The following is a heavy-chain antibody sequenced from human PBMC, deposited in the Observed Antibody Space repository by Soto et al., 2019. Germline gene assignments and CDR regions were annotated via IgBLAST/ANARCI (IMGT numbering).Heavy chain of an antibody. Sequence: ASVKVSCKASGYTFTSYYMHWVRQAPGQGLEWMGIINPSGGSTSYAQKFQGRVTMTRDTSTSTVYMELSSLRSEDTAVYYCARSLGSTMVRGVSYWFDPWGQGTLVTVSS. D-gene: IGHD3-10*01. CDR2: INPSGGST. CDR1: GYTFTSYY. V-gene: IGHV1-46*01. J-gene: IGHJ5*02. CDR3: ARSLGSTMVRGVSYWFDP.